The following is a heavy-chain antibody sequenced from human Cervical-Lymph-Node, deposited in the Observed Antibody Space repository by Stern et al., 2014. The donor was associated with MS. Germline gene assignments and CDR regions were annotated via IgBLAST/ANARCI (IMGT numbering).Heavy chain of an antibody. Sequence: VHLVESGPEVKKPGASVMVSCQTSGYTFTNYYIHWVRQAPGQGLEWMGIINPNGSVTASAQKFQGRLTMTRDTSTTTVYMRLITLTSEDTAMYYCTRAVGGVGREWGQGTLVFVSS. CDR3: TRAVGGVGRE. J-gene: IGHJ4*02. CDR1: GYTFTNYY. V-gene: IGHV1-46*01. CDR2: INPNGSVT. D-gene: IGHD3-16*01.